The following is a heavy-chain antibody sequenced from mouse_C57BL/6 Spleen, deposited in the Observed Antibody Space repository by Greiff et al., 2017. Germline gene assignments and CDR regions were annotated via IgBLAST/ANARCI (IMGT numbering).Heavy chain of an antibody. Sequence: VQLQQPGAELVKPGASVKMSCKASGYTFTDYWITWVQQRPGQGLEWIGDIYPGSGSTNYNEKVKGKATLTVDTSASTAYMQLSSLTSEDSAVYYCARWGLVFDYWGQGTTLTVSS. CDR3: ARWGLVFDY. CDR2: IYPGSGST. V-gene: IGHV1-55*01. D-gene: IGHD1-1*01. CDR1: GYTFTDYW. J-gene: IGHJ2*01.